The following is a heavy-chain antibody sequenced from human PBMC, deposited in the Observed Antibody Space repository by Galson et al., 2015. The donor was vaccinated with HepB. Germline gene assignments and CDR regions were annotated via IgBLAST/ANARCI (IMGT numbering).Heavy chain of an antibody. CDR1: GFRFTNYW. CDR3: ARRGASGWYSPYYFDS. D-gene: IGHD6-13*01. J-gene: IGHJ4*02. V-gene: IGHV5-51*01. CDR2: IYPGDSDT. Sequence: QSGAEVKKPGESLKISCKSSGFRFTNYWIGWVRQMPGKGLEWMGIIYPGDSDTRYSPSFQGLVTISADNSISTAYLQWSGLKASDTAMYCCARRGASGWYSPYYFDSWGQGTLVTVSS.